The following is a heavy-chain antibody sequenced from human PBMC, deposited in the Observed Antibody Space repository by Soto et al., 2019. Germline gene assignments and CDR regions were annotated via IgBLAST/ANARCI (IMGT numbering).Heavy chain of an antibody. V-gene: IGHV3-7*05. CDR2: IKQDGSEE. J-gene: IGHJ4*02. CDR3: ARGRAAHPAED. Sequence: EVQLVESGGDLVQPGGSLRLSCAASGFSISSYWMTWVRQAPGKGLEWVANIKQDGSEEYYVDSVKGRFSISRDNARNSLYLQMNSLRPEDTAVYHCARGRAAHPAEDWGQGTLVTVSS. CDR1: GFSISSYW. D-gene: IGHD6-13*01.